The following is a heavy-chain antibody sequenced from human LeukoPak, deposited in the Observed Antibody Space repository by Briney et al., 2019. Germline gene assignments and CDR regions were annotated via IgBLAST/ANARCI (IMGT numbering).Heavy chain of an antibody. V-gene: IGHV3-48*03. J-gene: IGHJ4*02. CDR2: ISSSGSTI. Sequence: GSLRLSCAASGFTFSSYEMNWVRQAPGKGLEWVSYISSSGSTIYYADSVKGRFTISRDNAKNSLYLQMNGLRPEDTAVYFCAKDWGNKFASGSSYLDSWGQGTLVTVSS. CDR3: AKDWGNKFASGSSYLDS. CDR1: GFTFSSYE. D-gene: IGHD3-10*01.